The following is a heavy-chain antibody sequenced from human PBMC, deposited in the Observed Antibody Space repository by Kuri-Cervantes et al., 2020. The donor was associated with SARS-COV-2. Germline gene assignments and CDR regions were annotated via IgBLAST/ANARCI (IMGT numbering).Heavy chain of an antibody. V-gene: IGHV3-48*04. CDR3: ARGNNWNVYDPTYFDY. Sequence: GGSLRLSCAASGFTVSTFTMNWVRQAPGKGLEWVSYISVSGTTIYYADSVKGRFTISRDNAKNSLYLQMNSLRAEDTAVYYCARGNNWNVYDPTYFDYWGQGTLVTVSS. J-gene: IGHJ4*02. D-gene: IGHD1-20*01. CDR1: GFTVSTFT. CDR2: ISVSGTTI.